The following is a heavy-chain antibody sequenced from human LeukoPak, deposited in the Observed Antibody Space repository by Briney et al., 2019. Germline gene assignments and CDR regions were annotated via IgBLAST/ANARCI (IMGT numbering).Heavy chain of an antibody. CDR2: IKQDGSEK. Sequence: GGSLRLSCAASGFTFSSYWMSWVRQAPGKGLEWVANIKQDGSEKYYVDSVKGRFTISRDNAKNSLYLQMTSLRAEDTAVYYCARGPYYDSSGYTFSWDYWGQGTLVTVSS. D-gene: IGHD3-22*01. CDR3: ARGPYYDSSGYTFSWDY. V-gene: IGHV3-7*01. J-gene: IGHJ4*02. CDR1: GFTFSSYW.